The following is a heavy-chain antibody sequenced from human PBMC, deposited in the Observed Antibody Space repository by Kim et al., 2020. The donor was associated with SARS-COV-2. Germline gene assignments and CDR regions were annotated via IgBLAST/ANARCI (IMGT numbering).Heavy chain of an antibody. CDR2: ISYDGSNK. D-gene: IGHD6-13*01. J-gene: IGHJ4*02. CDR1: GFTFSSYA. V-gene: IGHV3-30-3*01. CDR3: AISLGGYSSSWYDY. Sequence: GGSLRLSCAASGFTFSSYAMHWVRQAPGKGLEWVAVISYDGSNKYYADSVKGRFTISRDNSKNTLYLQMNSLRAEDTAVYYCAISLGGYSSSWYDYWGQG.